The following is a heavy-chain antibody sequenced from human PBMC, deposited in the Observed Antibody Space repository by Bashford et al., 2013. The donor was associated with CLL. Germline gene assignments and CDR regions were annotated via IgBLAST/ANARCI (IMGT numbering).Heavy chain of an antibody. Sequence: ASVKVSCKASGFTFTAYYLHWVRQAPGQGLEWMGWIDPNSGITDYAQNFQGRVTMTRDTSISTAYMQVSRLTSDDTAVYYCARDSSPEVGDYFFDYWGQGTLVTVSS. D-gene: IGHD2-15*01. CDR3: ARDSSPEVGDYFFDY. CDR2: IDPNSGIT. CDR1: GFTFTAYY. J-gene: IGHJ4*02. V-gene: IGHV1-2*02.